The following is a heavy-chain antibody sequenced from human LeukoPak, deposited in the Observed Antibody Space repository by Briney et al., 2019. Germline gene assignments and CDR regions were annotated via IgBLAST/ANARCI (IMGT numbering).Heavy chain of an antibody. Sequence: GGSLRLSCATSGFTFSNYWMSWVRQAPGKGLEWVANINLRGSEKYYVDSVKGRFTISRDNANNSVYLQMNSLRSEDTAVYYCARDSLALGGSSHAFDIWGQGTMVTVSS. J-gene: IGHJ3*02. CDR2: INLRGSEK. CDR1: GFTFSNYW. V-gene: IGHV3-7*01. CDR3: ARDSLALGGSSHAFDI. D-gene: IGHD6-6*01.